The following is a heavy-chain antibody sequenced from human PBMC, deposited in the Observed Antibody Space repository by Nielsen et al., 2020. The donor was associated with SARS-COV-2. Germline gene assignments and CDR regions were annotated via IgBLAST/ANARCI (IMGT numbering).Heavy chain of an antibody. Sequence: SVKVSCKASGGTFSSYAISWVRQAPGQGLEWMGRIIPILGIANCAQKFQGRVTITADKSTNTAYVELSSLRSEDTAVYYCARMVPVSDYYYTSGYFDSWGQGTLVTVSS. CDR3: ARMVPVSDYYYTSGYFDS. CDR2: IIPILGIA. CDR1: GGTFSSYA. J-gene: IGHJ4*02. D-gene: IGHD3-22*01. V-gene: IGHV1-69*04.